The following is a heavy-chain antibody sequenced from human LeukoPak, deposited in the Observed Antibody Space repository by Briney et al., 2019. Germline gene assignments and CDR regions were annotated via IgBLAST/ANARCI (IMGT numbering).Heavy chain of an antibody. J-gene: IGHJ4*02. V-gene: IGHV4-34*01. D-gene: IGHD3-22*01. CDR2: INHSGST. Sequence: SGTLSLTCAVYGGSFSGYYWSWIRQPPGKGLELIGEINHSGSTNYNPSLKSRVTISVDTSKNQFSLKLSSVTAADTAVYYCARGRGLIRYYDSCGYLYYFDYWGQGTLVTVSS. CDR3: ARGRGLIRYYDSCGYLYYFDY. CDR1: GGSFSGYY.